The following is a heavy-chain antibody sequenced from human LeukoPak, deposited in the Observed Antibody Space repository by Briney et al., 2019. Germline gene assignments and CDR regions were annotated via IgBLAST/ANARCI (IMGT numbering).Heavy chain of an antibody. CDR1: GGSFSGYY. CDR2: INHSGST. V-gene: IGHV4-34*01. Sequence: SETLSLTCAVYGGSFSGYYWSWIRQPPGKGLEWIGEINHSGSTNYNPSLKSRVTISVDMSKNQFSLKLSSVTAADTAVYYCARGRGGYNLWGQGTLVTVSS. CDR3: ARGRGGYNL. D-gene: IGHD5-24*01. J-gene: IGHJ4*02.